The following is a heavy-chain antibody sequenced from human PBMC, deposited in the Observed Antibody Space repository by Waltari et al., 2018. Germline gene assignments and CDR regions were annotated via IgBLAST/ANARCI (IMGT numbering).Heavy chain of an antibody. CDR2: IYTSGST. CDR1: GGSISSYY. Sequence: QVQLQESGPGLVKPSETLSLTCTVSGGSISSYYWSWIRQPAGKGLEWIGRIYTSGSTNYNPSLKSRVTMSVDTSKNQFSLKLSSVTAADTAVYYCAREAVALRDYAFDIWGQGTMVTVSS. CDR3: AREAVALRDYAFDI. J-gene: IGHJ3*02. D-gene: IGHD6-19*01. V-gene: IGHV4-4*07.